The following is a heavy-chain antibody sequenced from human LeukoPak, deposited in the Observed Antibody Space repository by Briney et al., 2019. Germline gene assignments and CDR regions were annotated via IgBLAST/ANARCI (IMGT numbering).Heavy chain of an antibody. V-gene: IGHV3-53*01. CDR2: IYSGGST. CDR1: GFTVSSNY. CDR3: ARELSRGGMDV. Sequence: PVGSLRLSCAASGFTVSSNYISCVRQAPGKGLEAFSVIYSGGSTYYADSMQARFTISRDNSKNTLYLQMNSLSAEDTAVYYCARELSRGGMDVWGQGPTVTVPS. J-gene: IGHJ6*02. D-gene: IGHD5/OR15-5a*01.